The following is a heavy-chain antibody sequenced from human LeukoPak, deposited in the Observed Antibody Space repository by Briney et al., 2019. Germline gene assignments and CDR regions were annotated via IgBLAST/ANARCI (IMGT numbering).Heavy chain of an antibody. V-gene: IGHV4-31*03. D-gene: IGHD3-10*01. CDR3: ARSGLYYPGSGSFDY. Sequence: PSETLSLTCTVSGDSVTSGGYYWNWIRQHPVKGMEWFGYIYYTGSTNYNPSLKSRINISADTSKNQFSLKLKSVTAADTAIYYCARSGLYYPGSGSFDYWGQGALVTVSS. CDR2: IYYTGST. J-gene: IGHJ4*02. CDR1: GDSVTSGGYY.